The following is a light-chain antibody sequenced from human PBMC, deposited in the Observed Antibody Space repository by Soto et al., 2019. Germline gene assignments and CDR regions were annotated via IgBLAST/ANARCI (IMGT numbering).Light chain of an antibody. CDR1: QDINLY. J-gene: IGKJ5*01. CDR2: DAS. Sequence: IQITQNPSSLFASVGDRFTITCHSTQDINLYLNWYQQKPGKAPNLLIYDASNLEIGVPSRFSGSGSGTHFTFTISSLQTEDIGTYYCPQYAILPITFGRRTRLEIK. CDR3: PQYAILPIT. V-gene: IGKV1-33*01.